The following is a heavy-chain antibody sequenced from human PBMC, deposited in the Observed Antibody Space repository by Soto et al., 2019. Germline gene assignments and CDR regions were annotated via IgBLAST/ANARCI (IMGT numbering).Heavy chain of an antibody. CDR3: AKDRSLEIFGVVMDENWFDP. CDR2: ISGSGGST. Sequence: EVQLLESGGGLVQPGGSLRLSCAASGFTFSSYAMSWVRQAPGKGLEWVSAISGSGGSTYYADSVKGRFTISRDNSKNTLYLQMNSLRAEDTAVYYCAKDRSLEIFGVVMDENWFDPWGQGTLVTVSS. J-gene: IGHJ5*02. CDR1: GFTFSSYA. D-gene: IGHD3-3*01. V-gene: IGHV3-23*01.